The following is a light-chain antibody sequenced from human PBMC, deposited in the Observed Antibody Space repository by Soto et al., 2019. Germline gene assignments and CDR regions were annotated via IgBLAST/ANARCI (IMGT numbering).Light chain of an antibody. CDR2: DAS. J-gene: IGKJ2*01. V-gene: IGKV3D-11*02. CDR3: QQRSNWHT. Sequence: EIVLTQSPATLSLSPGERATLSCRASQSISYYLAWYQQKPGQAPRLLIYDASTRATGIPARFSGGGSGTDFTLTISSLEPEDFAVYYCQQRSNWHTFGQGTKLEIK. CDR1: QSISYY.